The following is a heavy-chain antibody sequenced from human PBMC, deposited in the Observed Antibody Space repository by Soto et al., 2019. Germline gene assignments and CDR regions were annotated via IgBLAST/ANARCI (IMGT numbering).Heavy chain of an antibody. CDR3: ARDKLWFGEDNWFDP. D-gene: IGHD3-10*01. CDR1: GFTVSSNY. Sequence: GESLKISCAASGFTVSSNYMSWVRQAPGKGLEWVSVIYSGGSTYYADSVKGRFTISRDNSKNTLYLQMNSLRAEDTAVYYCARDKLWFGEDNWFDPWGQGTLVTVSS. J-gene: IGHJ5*02. CDR2: IYSGGST. V-gene: IGHV3-66*01.